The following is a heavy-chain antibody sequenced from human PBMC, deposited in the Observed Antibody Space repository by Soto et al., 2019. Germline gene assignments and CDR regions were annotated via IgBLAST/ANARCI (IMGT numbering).Heavy chain of an antibody. CDR2: IYYSGST. Sequence: LSLTCTVSGGPISSGGYYWSWIRQHPGKGLEWIGYIYYSGSTYYNPSLKSRVTISVDTSKNQFSLKLSSVTAADTAVYYCAANELGELSFVYWGQGTLVTVSS. V-gene: IGHV4-31*03. CDR3: AANELGELSFVY. CDR1: GGPISSGGYY. J-gene: IGHJ4*02. D-gene: IGHD3-16*02.